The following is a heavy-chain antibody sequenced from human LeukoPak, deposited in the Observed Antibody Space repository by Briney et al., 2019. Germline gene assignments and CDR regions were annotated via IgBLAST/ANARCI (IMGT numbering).Heavy chain of an antibody. V-gene: IGHV3-23*01. CDR3: ARRGRYRYYYDSSGYYYDQPRVYFDY. D-gene: IGHD3-22*01. CDR1: GFTFSIYA. J-gene: IGHJ4*02. Sequence: GGSLRLSCAASGFTFSIYAMSWVRQAPGKGLEWVSAIGDTTYYADSVKGRFTISRDNSKNTLYLQMNSLRAEDTAVYYCARRGRYRYYYDSSGYYYDQPRVYFDYWGQGTLVTVSS. CDR2: IGDTT.